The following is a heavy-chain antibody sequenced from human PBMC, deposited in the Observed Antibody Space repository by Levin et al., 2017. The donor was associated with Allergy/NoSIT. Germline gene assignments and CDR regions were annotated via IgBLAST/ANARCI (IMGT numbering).Heavy chain of an antibody. D-gene: IGHD3-10*01. J-gene: IGHJ3*02. Sequence: GGSLRLSCAASGFTFSSYWMHWVRQAPGKGLVWVSRINSDGSSTSYADSVKGRFTISRDNAKNTLYLQMNSLRAEDTAVYYCAGWDAERFGERGAFDIWGQGTMVTVSS. CDR3: AGWDAERFGERGAFDI. CDR2: INSDGSST. V-gene: IGHV3-74*01. CDR1: GFTFSSYW.